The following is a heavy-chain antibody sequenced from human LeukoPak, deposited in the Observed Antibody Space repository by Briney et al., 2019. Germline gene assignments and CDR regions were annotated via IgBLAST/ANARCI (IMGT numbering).Heavy chain of an antibody. Sequence: GGSLRLSCTASAFTFSNYAMSWVRQAPGKGLEWVSAITNSGTNTYYPDSARGRFTISRDNSKSTLYLQMNSLRAEDTAIYYCAKEGTAGGAGYFDSWGQGTLVTVSS. CDR2: ITNSGTNT. V-gene: IGHV3-23*01. D-gene: IGHD3-10*01. CDR3: AKEGTAGGAGYFDS. CDR1: AFTFSNYA. J-gene: IGHJ4*02.